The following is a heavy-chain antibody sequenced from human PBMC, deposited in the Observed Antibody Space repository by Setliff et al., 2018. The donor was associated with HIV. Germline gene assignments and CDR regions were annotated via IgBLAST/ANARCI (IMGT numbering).Heavy chain of an antibody. CDR2: MSYDGSNK. J-gene: IGHJ6*03. CDR3: AKESGLYSNYKYYYYMDV. Sequence: SLRLSCAASGFSFSSYGMHWVRQAPGKGLEWVAVMSYDGSNKYYADSVKGRFTISRDNSKNTLYLQMNSLRAEDTAVYYCAKESGLYSNYKYYYYMDVWGKGTTVTVSS. V-gene: IGHV3-30*18. CDR1: GFSFSSYG. D-gene: IGHD4-4*01.